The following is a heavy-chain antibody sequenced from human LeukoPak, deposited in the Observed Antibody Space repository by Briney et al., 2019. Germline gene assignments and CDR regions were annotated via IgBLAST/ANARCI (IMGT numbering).Heavy chain of an antibody. J-gene: IGHJ4*02. Sequence: GGSLRLSCAASGFTFSSSSMNWVRQAPGKGLEWVSSISSSSSYIYYADSVKGRFTISRDNAKNSLYLQMNSLRAEDTAVYYCAREQYSSSWYSFGSIDYWGQGTLVTVSS. V-gene: IGHV3-21*01. CDR3: AREQYSSSWYSFGSIDY. CDR1: GFTFSSSS. D-gene: IGHD6-13*01. CDR2: ISSSSSYI.